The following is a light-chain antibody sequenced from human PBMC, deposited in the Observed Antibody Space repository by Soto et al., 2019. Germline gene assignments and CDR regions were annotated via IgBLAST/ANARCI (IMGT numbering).Light chain of an antibody. Sequence: QSVLTQPPSASGTPGQRVTISCSGSSSNIGGNFVFWYQLIPGTAPKLLIYTTDQRPSGVPDRFSGSTSGTSASLTVSGLQAADEADYFCKSYAGSNTYVFGSGTKVTVL. V-gene: IGLV1-44*01. CDR2: TTD. CDR3: KSYAGSNTYV. J-gene: IGLJ1*01. CDR1: SSNIGGNF.